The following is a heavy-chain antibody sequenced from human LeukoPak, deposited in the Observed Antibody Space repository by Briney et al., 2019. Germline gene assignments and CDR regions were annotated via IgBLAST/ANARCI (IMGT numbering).Heavy chain of an antibody. CDR2: ISSSSSTI. Sequence: PGGSLRLSCAASGFTFSDYYMSWIRQAPGKGLEWVSYISSSSSTIYYADSVKGRFTISRDNAKNSLYLQMNSLRAEDTAVYYCARDPYSGSYGDYYYYYMDVWGKGTTVTISS. V-gene: IGHV3-11*04. J-gene: IGHJ6*03. CDR1: GFTFSDYY. CDR3: ARDPYSGSYGDYYYYYMDV. D-gene: IGHD1-26*01.